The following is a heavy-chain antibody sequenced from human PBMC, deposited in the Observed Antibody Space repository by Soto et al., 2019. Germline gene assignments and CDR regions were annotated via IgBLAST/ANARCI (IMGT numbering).Heavy chain of an antibody. CDR2: ISSSSSYI. D-gene: IGHD2-2*01. Sequence: GALRLCRAASGFTCSSYSMNWVRQAPGKGLVWVSSISSSSSYIYYADSVKGRFTISRDNAKNSLYLQMNSLRAEDTAVYYCARVVGGYCSSTSCPQGAFDIWGQGTMVIVSS. CDR1: GFTCSSYS. J-gene: IGHJ3*02. CDR3: ARVVGGYCSSTSCPQGAFDI. V-gene: IGHV3-21*01.